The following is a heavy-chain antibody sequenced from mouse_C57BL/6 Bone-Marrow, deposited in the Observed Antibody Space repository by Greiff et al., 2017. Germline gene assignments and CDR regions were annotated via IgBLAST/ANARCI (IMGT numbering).Heavy chain of an antibody. D-gene: IGHD2-10*02. CDR1: GYTFTDYE. J-gene: IGHJ2*01. Sequence: VQLQQSGAELVRPGASVTLSCKASGYTFTDYEMHWVKQTPVHGLEWIGAIDPETGGTAYNQKFKGKAILTADKSSSTAYMELRSLTSEDSAVCYCTVDLGFDYWGQGTTVTVSS. CDR2: IDPETGGT. V-gene: IGHV1-15*01. CDR3: TVDLGFDY.